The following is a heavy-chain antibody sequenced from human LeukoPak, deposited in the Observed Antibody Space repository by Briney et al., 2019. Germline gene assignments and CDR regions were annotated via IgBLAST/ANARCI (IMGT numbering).Heavy chain of an antibody. CDR3: ARGLSGYASSLGY. D-gene: IGHD6-6*01. CDR2: INSDGSST. J-gene: IGHJ4*02. Sequence: GGSLRLSCAASGFTFSSKWMSWVRQAPGKGLVWVSRINSDGSSTSYADSVRGRFSISRDNAKNTLYLQMNSLRAEDTAVYYCARGLSGYASSLGYWGQGTLVTVSA. V-gene: IGHV3-74*01. CDR1: GFTFSSKW.